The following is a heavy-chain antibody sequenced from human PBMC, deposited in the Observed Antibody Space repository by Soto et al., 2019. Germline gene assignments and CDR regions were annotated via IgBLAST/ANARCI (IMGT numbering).Heavy chain of an antibody. J-gene: IGHJ6*02. V-gene: IGHV3-11*06. D-gene: IGHD2-2*01. CDR1: GFTFSDYY. CDR2: ISGSNIYT. Sequence: GGSLKLSCAASGFTFSDYYMSWIRQAPGKGLEWISYISGSNIYTNYADSVKGRFTVSRDNADNSLYLQMNSLRVEDTAVYYCARDGGEIIPAAIGGGYGMDVWGQGTTVTVSS. CDR3: ARDGGEIIPAAIGGGYGMDV.